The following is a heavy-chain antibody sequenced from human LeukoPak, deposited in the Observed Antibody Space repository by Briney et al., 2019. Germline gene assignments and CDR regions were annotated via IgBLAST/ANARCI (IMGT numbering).Heavy chain of an antibody. J-gene: IGHJ3*02. CDR1: GFTFSSYS. CDR3: ARDRGRYCSSTSCSSDAFDI. D-gene: IGHD2-2*01. CDR2: ISSSSSYI. Sequence: PGGSLRLSCAASGFTFSSYSMNWVRQAPGRGLEWVSSISSSSSYIYYADSVKGRFTISRDNAKNSLYLQMNSLRAEDTAVYYCARDRGRYCSSTSCSSDAFDIWGQGTMVTVSS. V-gene: IGHV3-21*01.